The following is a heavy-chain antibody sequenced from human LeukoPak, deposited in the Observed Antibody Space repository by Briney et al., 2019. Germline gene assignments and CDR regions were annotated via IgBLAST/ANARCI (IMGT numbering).Heavy chain of an antibody. CDR1: GFTFSSYS. J-gene: IGHJ4*02. V-gene: IGHV3-21*01. D-gene: IGHD1-1*01. CDR3: ARFNWNAEGIY. Sequence: GGSLRLSCAASGFTFSSYSMNWVRQAPGKGLEWVSSISSSSSYIYYADSVKGRFTVSRDNAKNSLYLQMNSLRAEDTAVYYCARFNWNAEGIYWGQGTLVTVSS. CDR2: ISSSSSYI.